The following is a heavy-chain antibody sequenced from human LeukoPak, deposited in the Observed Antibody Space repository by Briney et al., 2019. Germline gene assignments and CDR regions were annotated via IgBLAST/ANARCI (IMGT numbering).Heavy chain of an antibody. J-gene: IGHJ4*02. CDR1: GFTFSSHW. Sequence: LPGGSLTLSCAASGFTFSSHWMHWVRQTPGKGLVWVSRISSDASTTNYADSVKGRFTISRDNAKNTLYLQMISLRVEDTAVYYCARETTAPGNYFDSWGQGTLVTVSS. V-gene: IGHV3-74*01. CDR2: ISSDASTT. CDR3: ARETTAPGNYFDS. D-gene: IGHD4-17*01.